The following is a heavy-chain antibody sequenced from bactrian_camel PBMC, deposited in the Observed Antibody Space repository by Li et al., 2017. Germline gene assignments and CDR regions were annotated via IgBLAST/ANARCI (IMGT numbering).Heavy chain of an antibody. J-gene: IGHJ4*01. D-gene: IGHD1*01. Sequence: HVQLVESGGGSVQAGGSLRLSCVASGYTASTYCMAWFRQTPGKEREGVAAINSGGDTSYADAVKGRFTISRDNAENTVWLHMSSLKPDDTGLYLCAALDDCWDKTYYKGGQGTQVTV. CDR1: GYTASTYC. V-gene: IGHV3S53*01. CDR2: INSGGDT.